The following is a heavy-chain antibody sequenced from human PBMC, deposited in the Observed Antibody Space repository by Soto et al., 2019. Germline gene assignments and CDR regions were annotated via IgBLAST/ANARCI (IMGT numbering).Heavy chain of an antibody. CDR3: ARDHGWQYYYYYGMDV. J-gene: IGHJ6*02. Sequence: GASVKVSCKASGYTFTSYATHWVSQAPGQRLEWMGWINAGNGNTKYSQKFQGRVTITRDTSASTAYMELSSLRSEDTAVYYCARDHGWQYYYYYGMDVWGQGTTVTVSS. V-gene: IGHV1-3*01. CDR1: GYTFTSYA. CDR2: INAGNGNT. D-gene: IGHD6-19*01.